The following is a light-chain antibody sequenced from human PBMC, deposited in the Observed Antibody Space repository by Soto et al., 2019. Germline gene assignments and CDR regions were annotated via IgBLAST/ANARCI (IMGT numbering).Light chain of an antibody. V-gene: IGKV1-9*01. J-gene: IGKJ5*01. CDR2: AAS. Sequence: DNQLTQSPSFLSASLGDRVTITCRASQGISSFLAWYQQKPGKVPKLLIYAASTLQGGVPSRFSGSGSGTQFILTISSLQPEDVATYYCQQIHTYPITFGQGTRLEI. CDR1: QGISSF. CDR3: QQIHTYPIT.